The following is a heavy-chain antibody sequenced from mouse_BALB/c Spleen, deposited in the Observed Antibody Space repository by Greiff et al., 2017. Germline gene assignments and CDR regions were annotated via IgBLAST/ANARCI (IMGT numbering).Heavy chain of an antibody. CDR1: GYTFSSYW. CDR2: ILPGSGST. V-gene: IGHV1-9*01. CDR3: ARWGYGNYYYAMDY. D-gene: IGHD2-10*02. Sequence: VQLQQSGAELMKPGASVKISCKATGYTFSSYWIEWVKQRPGHGLEWIGEILPGSGSTNYNEKFKGKATFTADTSSNTAYMQLSSLTSEDSAVYYCARWGYGNYYYAMDYWGQGTSVTVSS. J-gene: IGHJ4*01.